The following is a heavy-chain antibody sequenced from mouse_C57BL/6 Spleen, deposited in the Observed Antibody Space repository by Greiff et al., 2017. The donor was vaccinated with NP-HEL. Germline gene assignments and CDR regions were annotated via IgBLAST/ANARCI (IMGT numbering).Heavy chain of an antibody. CDR3: ARWEGSFAY. Sequence: VQLQQSGAELVRPGTSVKVSCKASGYAFTNYLIEWVKQRPGQGLEWIGVINPGSGGTNYNEKFKGKATLTADKSSSTAYMQLSSLTSEDSAVYFCARWEGSFAYWGQGTLVTVSA. V-gene: IGHV1-54*01. D-gene: IGHD4-1*01. CDR2: INPGSGGT. CDR1: GYAFTNYL. J-gene: IGHJ3*01.